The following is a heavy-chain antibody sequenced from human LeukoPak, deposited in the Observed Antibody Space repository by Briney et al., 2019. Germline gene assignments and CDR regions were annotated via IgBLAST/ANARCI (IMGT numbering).Heavy chain of an antibody. D-gene: IGHD6-6*01. Sequence: GSLVLSCAASGFNFDDYGMSWVRPAPGKGLEWVGGINWNGGSTGYADSVKGRFTISRDNAKNSLYLQMNSLRAEDTALYYCARDRGPYSSSQPYYFDYWGQGTLVTVS. CDR2: INWNGGST. V-gene: IGHV3-20*04. CDR3: ARDRGPYSSSQPYYFDY. CDR1: GFNFDDYG. J-gene: IGHJ4*02.